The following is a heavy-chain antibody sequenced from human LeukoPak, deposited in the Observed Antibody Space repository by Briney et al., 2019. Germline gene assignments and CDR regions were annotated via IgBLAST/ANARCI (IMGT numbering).Heavy chain of an antibody. Sequence: PGGSLRLSCAASGFTFSSYAMSWVRQAPGKGLEWVSVISWNSDIVAYADSVKGRFTISRDNAKNSLYLQMHSLRAEDTAFYYCAKDNIDPDYYDSGGYYSWFDPWGQGTLVTVSS. D-gene: IGHD3-22*01. CDR2: ISWNSDIV. CDR1: GFTFSSYA. V-gene: IGHV3-9*01. J-gene: IGHJ5*02. CDR3: AKDNIDPDYYDSGGYYSWFDP.